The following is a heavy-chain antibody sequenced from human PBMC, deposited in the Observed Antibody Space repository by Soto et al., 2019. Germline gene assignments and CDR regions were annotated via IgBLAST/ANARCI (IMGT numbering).Heavy chain of an antibody. D-gene: IGHD3-22*01. V-gene: IGHV1-18*01. CDR3: ARPYYYDTSGYYYPFDY. CDR2: ISANTGST. J-gene: IGHJ4*02. Sequence: ASVKVSCKASGYKFTNYGITWVRQAPGQGLEWMGWISANTGSTNYAQNLQGRVTLTTDTSTTTAYMELRSLRSDDTAVYYCARPYYYDTSGYYYPFDYWGQGTLVTVSS. CDR1: GYKFTNYG.